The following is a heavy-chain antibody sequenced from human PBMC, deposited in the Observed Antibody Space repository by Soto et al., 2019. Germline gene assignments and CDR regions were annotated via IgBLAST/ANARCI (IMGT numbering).Heavy chain of an antibody. J-gene: IGHJ4*02. CDR2: ISANAGNI. Sequence: VSLRLSCAASGFFFNGFDMSWVRQAPGMGLEWVSTISANAGNINYAGSVRGRFSISRDSSKNSVDLQMNSLRVEDTAVYFCTKGSIPAVGRVFFESWGQGTLVTVSS. CDR3: TKGSIPAVGRVFFES. D-gene: IGHD6-13*01. CDR1: GFFFNGFD. V-gene: IGHV3-23*01.